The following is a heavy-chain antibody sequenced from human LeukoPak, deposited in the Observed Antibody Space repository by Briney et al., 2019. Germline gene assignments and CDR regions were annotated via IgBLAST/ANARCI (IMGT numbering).Heavy chain of an antibody. CDR2: MNPISGNT. D-gene: IGHD3-22*01. Sequence: ASVKVSCKASGGTFSSYAINWVRQATGQGLEWMGWMNPISGNTGSAQKFQGRVSMTRNNPIGTAYMELSSLRSEDTAVYYCARVGYDSSGYYLHDYWGQGTLVTVSS. J-gene: IGHJ4*02. CDR1: GGTFSSYA. V-gene: IGHV1-8*02. CDR3: ARVGYDSSGYYLHDY.